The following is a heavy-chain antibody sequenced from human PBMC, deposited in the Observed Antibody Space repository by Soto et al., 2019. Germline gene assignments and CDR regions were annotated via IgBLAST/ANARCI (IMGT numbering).Heavy chain of an antibody. J-gene: IGHJ4*02. CDR1: GYTFTSYG. CDR3: AALTYYYDSSGFRPFDY. Sequence: GASVKVSCKASGYTFTSYGISWVRQAPGQGLEWMGWISAYNGNTNYAQKLQGRVTMTTDTSTSTAYMELSSLRSEDTAVYYCAALTYYYDSSGFRPFDYWGQGTLVTVSS. V-gene: IGHV1-18*01. CDR2: ISAYNGNT. D-gene: IGHD3-22*01.